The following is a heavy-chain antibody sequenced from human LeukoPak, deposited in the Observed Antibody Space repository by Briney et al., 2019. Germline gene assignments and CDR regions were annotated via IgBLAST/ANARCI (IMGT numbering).Heavy chain of an antibody. D-gene: IGHD3-10*01. CDR1: GDSISSGGYY. CDR3: ARVSADGSGRNYYYYGMDV. V-gene: IGHV4-31*03. J-gene: IGHJ6*02. Sequence: SQTLSLTCTVSGDSISSGGYYWSWIRQHPGKGLEWIGYIYYSGSTYYNPSLKSRVTISVDTSKNQFSLKLSSVTAAGTAVYYCARVSADGSGRNYYYYGMDVWGQGTTVTVSS. CDR2: IYYSGST.